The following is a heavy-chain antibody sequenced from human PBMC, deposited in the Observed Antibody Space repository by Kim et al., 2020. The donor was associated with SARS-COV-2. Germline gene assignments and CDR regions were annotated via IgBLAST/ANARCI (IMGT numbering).Heavy chain of an antibody. V-gene: IGHV1-2*02. CDR2: INPNIAGS. Sequence: ASVKVSCKASGYRFTGYYLHWVRQAPGQGLEWMGWINPNIAGSDNSQNFQGRVTMTRDTSINTAYMELSRLTSDDTAVDYCARAYNYGSGMDVWGQGTTV. CDR1: GYRFTGYY. J-gene: IGHJ6*02. CDR3: ARAYNYGSGMDV. D-gene: IGHD5-18*01.